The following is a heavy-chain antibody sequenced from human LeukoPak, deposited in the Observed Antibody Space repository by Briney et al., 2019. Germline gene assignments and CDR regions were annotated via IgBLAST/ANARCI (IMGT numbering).Heavy chain of an antibody. V-gene: IGHV4-30-4*07. CDR3: AGLGLWFRKIDY. Sequence: SETLSLTCAVSGGSISSGGYSWGWIRQPPGKAMEFIAYIYYTGNTYFNPSLKSRVTISVDTSKNQFSLKLNSVTAADTAVYYCAGLGLWFRKIDYWGQGTLVTVSS. CDR2: IYYTGNT. D-gene: IGHD3-10*01. J-gene: IGHJ4*02. CDR1: GGSISSGGYS.